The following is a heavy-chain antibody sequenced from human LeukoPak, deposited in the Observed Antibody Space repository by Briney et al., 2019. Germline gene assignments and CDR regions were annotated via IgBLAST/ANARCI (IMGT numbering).Heavy chain of an antibody. CDR3: ARDVPGTTPFDF. CDR2: INTNNGDT. V-gene: IGHV1-18*01. J-gene: IGHJ4*02. Sequence: ASVKLSCKASGYTFTSYGMSWVRQAPGQGLEWMGCINTNNGDTNYVENFRGRVTMTTDKSTSTPYMELRSLIADDTAVYYCARDVPGTTPFDFWGQGTLVTVSS. CDR1: GYTFTSYG. D-gene: IGHD1-7*01.